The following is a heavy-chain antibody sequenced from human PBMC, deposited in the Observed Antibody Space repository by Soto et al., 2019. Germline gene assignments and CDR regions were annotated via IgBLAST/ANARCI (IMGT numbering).Heavy chain of an antibody. D-gene: IGHD3-3*01. CDR1: GFTFSVSA. Sequence: PGGSLRLSCAASGFTFSVSAMHWVRQASGKGLEWVGRIRSKANSYATAYAASVKGRFTISRDDSKNTAYLQMNSLKTEDTAVYYCTRHTYYDFWSGPFYYMDVWGKGTTVTVSS. CDR3: TRHTYYDFWSGPFYYMDV. J-gene: IGHJ6*03. CDR2: IRSKANSYAT. V-gene: IGHV3-73*01.